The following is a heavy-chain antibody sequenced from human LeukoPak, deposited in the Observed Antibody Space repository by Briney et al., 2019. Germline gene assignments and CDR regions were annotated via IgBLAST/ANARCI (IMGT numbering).Heavy chain of an antibody. CDR1: GVSISSYY. CDR2: FYNSGRS. CDR3: TRGAGWLIDY. D-gene: IGHD3-16*01. J-gene: IGHJ4*02. Sequence: SETLSLTCTVSGVSISSYYWSWIRQPPGKGLEWIGYFYNSGRSTYNPSLKSRVTKSADTSKNHFSLKLNSVTTADTAVYYCTRGAGWLIDYWGQGILVTVSS. V-gene: IGHV4-59*01.